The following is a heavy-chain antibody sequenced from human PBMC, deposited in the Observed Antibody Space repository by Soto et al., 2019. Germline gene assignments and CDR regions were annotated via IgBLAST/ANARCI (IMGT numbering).Heavy chain of an antibody. CDR1: GDSVSSNRAA. D-gene: IGHD3-22*01. V-gene: IGHV6-1*01. CDR2: TYRRSKWYI. J-gene: IGHJ6*02. CDR3: ARAPYYDNSGQSYGLDV. Sequence: PSQTLSLTCAISGDSVSSNRAAWNWIRQSPSRGLEWLGRTYRRSKWYIDYAVSVRGRVTIIPDTSKNQFSLHLNLVTPEDTAVYYCARAPYYDNSGQSYGLDVWGQGTTVTVSS.